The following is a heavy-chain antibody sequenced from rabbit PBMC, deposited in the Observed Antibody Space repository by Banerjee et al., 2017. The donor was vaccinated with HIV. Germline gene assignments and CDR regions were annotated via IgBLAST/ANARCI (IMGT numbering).Heavy chain of an antibody. CDR2: IYPDYGST. V-gene: IGHV1S47*01. CDR1: GIDFSSYG. Sequence: QEQLVESGGGLVTLGGSLKLSCKASGIDFSSYGISWVRQAPGKGLEWIAYIYPDYGSTVYASWVNGRFTISLDNAQNTVFLQMTSLTAADTATYFCARVRSYDDYGDSTRLDLWGPGTLVTVS. D-gene: IGHD2-1*01. CDR3: ARVRSYDDYGDSTRLDL. J-gene: IGHJ3*01.